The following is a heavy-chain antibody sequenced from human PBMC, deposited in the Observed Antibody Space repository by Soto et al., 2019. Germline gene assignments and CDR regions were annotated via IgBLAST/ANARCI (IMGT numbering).Heavy chain of an antibody. CDR2: INPMFGTA. CDR1: GDTFHRHA. V-gene: IGHV1-69*06. CDR3: AVIGYDLDY. J-gene: IGHJ4*02. D-gene: IGHD5-12*01. Sequence: QVQLVQSGAEVKKPGSSVKVSCKGSGDTFHRHALSWVRQAPGQGLEWMGGINPMFGTANYAQKFQGRVTITADTSTSTAYMELSSRGFEDTAFYYCAVIGYDLDYWGQGTLVAVSS.